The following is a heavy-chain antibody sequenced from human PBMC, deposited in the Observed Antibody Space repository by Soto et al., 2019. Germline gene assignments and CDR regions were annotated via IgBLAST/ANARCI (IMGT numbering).Heavy chain of an antibody. CDR1: VGSFSGYY. Sequence: SETLSLTCAVYVGSFSGYYWSLIRQPPGKGLEWIGEINHSGSTNYNPSLKIRVTISVYTSKNQFSLKLSSVTAADTAVYYCARWDIGYSCEGYGYYNYGMEVWAQGTTVTVSS. CDR3: ARWDIGYSCEGYGYYNYGMEV. V-gene: IGHV4-34*01. D-gene: IGHD5-18*01. CDR2: INHSGST. J-gene: IGHJ6*02.